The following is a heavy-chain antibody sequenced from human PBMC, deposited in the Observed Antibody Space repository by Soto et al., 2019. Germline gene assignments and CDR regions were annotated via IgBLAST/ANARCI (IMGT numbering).Heavy chain of an antibody. D-gene: IGHD6-19*01. CDR1: GFSFSSYW. Sequence: GGSLRLSCAASGFSFSSYWMSWVRQASGKGLEWVANIKQDGSEKYYVDSVKGRFTLSRDNAKNSLQLQMSSPRHEDTAIYFCARVAYGNGWIFDYWGQGTLVTVSS. V-gene: IGHV3-7*03. CDR3: ARVAYGNGWIFDY. J-gene: IGHJ4*01. CDR2: IKQDGSEK.